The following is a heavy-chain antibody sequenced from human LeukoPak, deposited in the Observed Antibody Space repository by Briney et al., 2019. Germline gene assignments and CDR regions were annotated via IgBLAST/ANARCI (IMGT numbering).Heavy chain of an antibody. CDR3: ARGSGWFDP. CDR1: GGSISSHY. J-gene: IGHJ5*02. Sequence: PSETLSLTCTVSGGSISSHYWSWIRQPPGKGLEWIGYIYYSGNTNYSPSLKSRVTISQDTSKNQFSLKLSSVTAADTAVYYCARGSGWFDPWGQGTLVTVSS. CDR2: IYYSGNT. V-gene: IGHV4-59*11.